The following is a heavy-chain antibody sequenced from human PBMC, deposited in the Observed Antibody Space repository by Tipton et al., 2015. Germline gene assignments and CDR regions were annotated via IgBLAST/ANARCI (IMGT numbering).Heavy chain of an antibody. V-gene: IGHV4-30-4*01. CDR3: ARGYGRMVRGVHFDY. J-gene: IGHJ4*02. D-gene: IGHD3-10*01. CDR1: GGSISSGDYY. Sequence: TLSLTCNVSGGSISSGDYYWNWIRQSPGKGLEWIGYIYHSGSSYYKPSLKSRVTISVDTSKNQFSLKVNSVTAADTAVYYCARGYGRMVRGVHFDYWGQGTLVTVSS. CDR2: IYHSGSS.